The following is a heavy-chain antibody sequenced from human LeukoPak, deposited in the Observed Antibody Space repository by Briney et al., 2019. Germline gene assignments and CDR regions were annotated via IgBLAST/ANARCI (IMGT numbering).Heavy chain of an antibody. CDR2: IFGSGGSA. J-gene: IGHJ4*02. Sequence: TGGSLRLSCAASGFTFGSYAMYWVRQAPGKGLGWVSGIFGSGGSAHYADSVKGRFTISRDNSKNTVYLQMDSLRAEDTATYYCAKTTTGYSSGRYPAWPIDYWGQGTLVTVSS. V-gene: IGHV3-23*01. D-gene: IGHD2-15*01. CDR1: GFTFGSYA. CDR3: AKTTTGYSSGRYPAWPIDY.